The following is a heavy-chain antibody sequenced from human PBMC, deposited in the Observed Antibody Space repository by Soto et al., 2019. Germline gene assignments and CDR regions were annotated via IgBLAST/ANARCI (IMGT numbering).Heavy chain of an antibody. D-gene: IGHD3-22*01. J-gene: IGHJ4*02. V-gene: IGHV3-21*01. Sequence: EVQLVESGGGLVKPGGSLRLSCAASGFTFSLYSMIWVRQTPGKGLEWVSSISSSSAYIYSADSLKGRFTISRDNAKNSLYLQMNSLRAEDTAGYYCVRARATDSRPDYWGQGTLVTVSS. CDR3: VRARATDSRPDY. CDR1: GFTFSLYS. CDR2: ISSSSAYI.